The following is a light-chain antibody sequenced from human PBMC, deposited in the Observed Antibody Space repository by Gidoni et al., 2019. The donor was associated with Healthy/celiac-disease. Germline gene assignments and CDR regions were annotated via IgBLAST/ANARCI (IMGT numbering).Light chain of an antibody. J-gene: IGKJ2*01. Sequence: SQSVSSSYLAWYQQKPGQAPRLLIYGASSRATGIPDRFSGSGSGTDFTLTISRLEPEDFAVYYCQQYGSSPQVYTFGQGTKLEIK. V-gene: IGKV3-20*01. CDR2: GAS. CDR1: QSVSSSY. CDR3: QQYGSSPQVYT.